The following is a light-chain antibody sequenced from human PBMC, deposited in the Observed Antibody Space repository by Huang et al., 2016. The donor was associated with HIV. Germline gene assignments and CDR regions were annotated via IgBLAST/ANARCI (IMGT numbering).Light chain of an antibody. CDR1: QGISNY. Sequence: QMTQSPSSLSASVGDRITITCRASQGISNYLAWYQQRPGEVPRLLIYSASSRHSGVPSRFRGSRSGTEFTLTISSLQPEDVGTYYCQKYNSAPLFGQGTKVEIK. J-gene: IGKJ1*01. CDR3: QKYNSAPL. CDR2: SAS. V-gene: IGKV1-27*01.